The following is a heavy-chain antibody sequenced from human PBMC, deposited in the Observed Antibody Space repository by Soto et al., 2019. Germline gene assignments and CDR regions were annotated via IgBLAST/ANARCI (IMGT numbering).Heavy chain of an antibody. V-gene: IGHV4-4*02. J-gene: IGHJ4*01. CDR2: ISHSGST. CDR3: AARHFWSGPWTHTRLDY. D-gene: IGHD3-3*02. CDR1: GDSINSSHW. Sequence: SETLSLTYAVSGDSINSSHWWSWVRQPPGKGLEWIGQISHSGSTNYNPSLTSRVTISVDKSKNHFSLKLTSVTAADTAVYYCAARHFWSGPWTHTRLDYWGHGTLVTVSS.